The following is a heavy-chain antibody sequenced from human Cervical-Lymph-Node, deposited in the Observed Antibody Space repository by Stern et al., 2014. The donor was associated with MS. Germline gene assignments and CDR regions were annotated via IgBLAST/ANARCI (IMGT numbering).Heavy chain of an antibody. V-gene: IGHV4-59*08. CDR3: ARLSTAVDF. J-gene: IGHJ4*02. Sequence: QLQLQESGPGLVKPSETLSLTCAVSGGSISSRYWGWIRQPPGKGLEWIGLISHSGDTKYNPSLQSRVTISLHTSKNQFSLKVTSVTAADTAVYYCARLSTAVDFWGQGTLVTVSS. CDR1: GGSISSRY. CDR2: ISHSGDT.